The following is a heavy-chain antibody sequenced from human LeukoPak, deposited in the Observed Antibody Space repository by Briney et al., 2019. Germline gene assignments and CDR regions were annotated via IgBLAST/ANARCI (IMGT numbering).Heavy chain of an antibody. CDR2: ISSSSSYI. D-gene: IGHD5-18*01. V-gene: IGHV3-21*01. Sequence: GGSLRLSCAASVFTFSSYSMNWVRQAPGKGLEWVSSISSSSSYIYYADSVKGRFTISRDNAKNSLYLQMNSLRAEDTAVYYCARVGTAMAGDYWGQGTLVTVSS. J-gene: IGHJ4*02. CDR3: ARVGTAMAGDY. CDR1: VFTFSSYS.